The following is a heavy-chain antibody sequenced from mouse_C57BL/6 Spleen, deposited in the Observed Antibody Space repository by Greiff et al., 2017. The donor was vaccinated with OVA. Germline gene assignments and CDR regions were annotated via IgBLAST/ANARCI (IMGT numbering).Heavy chain of an antibody. D-gene: IGHD1-1*01. J-gene: IGHJ3*01. CDR2: ISDGGSYT. V-gene: IGHV5-4*01. Sequence: VQLQQSGGGLVKPGGSLKLSCAASGFTFSSYAMSWVRQTPEKRLEWVATISDGGSYTYYPDNVKGRFTISRDNAKNNLYLQMSHLKSEDTAMYYCARATVVAPLAYWGQGTLVTVSA. CDR1: GFTFSSYA. CDR3: ARATVVAPLAY.